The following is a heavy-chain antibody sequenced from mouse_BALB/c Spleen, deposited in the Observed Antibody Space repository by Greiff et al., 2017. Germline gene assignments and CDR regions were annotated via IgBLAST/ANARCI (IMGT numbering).Heavy chain of an antibody. V-gene: IGHV3-2*02. CDR1: GYSITSDYA. J-gene: IGHJ1*01. CDR3: ASITTVVGYFDV. CDR2: ISYSGST. Sequence: DVQLQESGPGLVKPSQSLSLTCTVTGYSITSDYAWNWIRQFPGNKLEWMGYISYSGSTSYNPYLKSRISITRDTSKNQFFLQLNSVTTEDTATYYCASITTVVGYFDVWGAGTTVTVSS. D-gene: IGHD1-1*01.